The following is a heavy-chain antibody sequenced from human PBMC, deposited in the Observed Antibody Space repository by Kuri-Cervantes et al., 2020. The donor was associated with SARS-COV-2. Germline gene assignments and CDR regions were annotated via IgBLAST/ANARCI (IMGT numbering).Heavy chain of an antibody. J-gene: IGHJ4*02. CDR2: IYWDDDT. D-gene: IGHD3-16*02. CDR1: GYSLSTSGVG. CDR3: AHSKGPWGDYIWGSYRYTSPGFDY. V-gene: IGHV2-5*02. Sequence: SGPTLVKPTQTLTLTCTFSGYSLSTSGVGVGWIRQPPGKALEWLALIYWDDDTRYSPSLKSRLTLTKDTSKNQVVLTMTNMDPVDTATYYCAHSKGPWGDYIWGSYRYTSPGFDYWAREPWSPSPQ.